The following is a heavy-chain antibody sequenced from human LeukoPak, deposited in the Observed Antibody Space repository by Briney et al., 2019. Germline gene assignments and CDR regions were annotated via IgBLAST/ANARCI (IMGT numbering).Heavy chain of an antibody. V-gene: IGHV4-59*01. Sequence: KPSETLSLTCTVSGVSISSYYWSWIRQPPGKGLEWIGNIYYSGSTNYNPSLKSRVTISVDTSKNQFSLKLSSVTAADTAVYYCARVDTATYDFDLWGRGTLVTVSS. CDR2: IYYSGST. CDR3: ARVDTATYDFDL. CDR1: GVSISSYY. D-gene: IGHD5-18*01. J-gene: IGHJ2*01.